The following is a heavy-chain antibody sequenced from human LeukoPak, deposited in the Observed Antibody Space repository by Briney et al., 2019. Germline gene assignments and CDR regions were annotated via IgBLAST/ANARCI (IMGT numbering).Heavy chain of an antibody. CDR3: ARDLVYGSGQNWFDP. CDR1: GYTFTGYY. V-gene: IGHV1-2*02. D-gene: IGHD3-10*01. J-gene: IGHJ5*02. Sequence: ASVTVSCKASGYTFTGYYMHWVRQAPGQGLEWMGWINPNSGGTNYAQKFQGRATMTRDTSISTAYMELSRLRSDDTAVYYCARDLVYGSGQNWFDPWGQGTLVTVSS. CDR2: INPNSGGT.